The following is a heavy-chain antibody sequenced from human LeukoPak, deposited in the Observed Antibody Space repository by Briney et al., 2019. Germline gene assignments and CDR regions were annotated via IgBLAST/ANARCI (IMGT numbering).Heavy chain of an antibody. V-gene: IGHV1-8*01. Sequence: ASVKVSCEASGYTFTSYDINWVRQATGQGLEWMGWMNPNSGNTGYAQKFQGRVTMTRNTSISTAYMELSSLRSEDTAVYYCARGGECSGGSCYIPYYYYYYYYMDVWGKGTTVTVSS. D-gene: IGHD2-15*01. CDR1: GYTFTSYD. CDR3: ARGGECSGGSCYIPYYYYYYYYMDV. J-gene: IGHJ6*03. CDR2: MNPNSGNT.